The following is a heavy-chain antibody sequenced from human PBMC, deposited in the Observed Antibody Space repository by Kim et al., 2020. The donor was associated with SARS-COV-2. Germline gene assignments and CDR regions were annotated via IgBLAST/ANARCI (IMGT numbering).Heavy chain of an antibody. J-gene: IGHJ6*02. V-gene: IGHV3-33*01. CDR2: IWYDGSNK. Sequence: GGSLRLSCAASGFTFSSYGMHWVRQAPGKGLEWVAVIWYDGSNKYYADSVKGRFTISRDNSKNTLYLQMNSLRAEDTAVYYCARVWGHYGSWSYYYYGMDVWGQGTTVTVSS. CDR1: GFTFSSYG. CDR3: ARVWGHYGSWSYYYYGMDV. D-gene: IGHD3-10*01.